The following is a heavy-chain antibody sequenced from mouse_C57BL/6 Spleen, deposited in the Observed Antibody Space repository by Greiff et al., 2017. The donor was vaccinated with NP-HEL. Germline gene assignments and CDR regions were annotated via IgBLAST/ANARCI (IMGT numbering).Heavy chain of an antibody. D-gene: IGHD1-1*01. J-gene: IGHJ4*01. V-gene: IGHV2-2*01. CDR1: GFSLTSYG. CDR2: IWSGGST. Sequence: QVQLKESGPGLVQPSQSLSITCTVSGFSLTSYGVHWVRQSPGKGLEWLGVIWSGGSTDYNAAFISRLSISKDNSKSQVFFKMNSLQADDTAIYYCARNTATVVATRAMDYWGQGTSVTVSS. CDR3: ARNTATVVATRAMDY.